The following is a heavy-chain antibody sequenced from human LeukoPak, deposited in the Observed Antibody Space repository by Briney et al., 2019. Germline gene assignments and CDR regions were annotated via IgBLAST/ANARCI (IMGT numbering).Heavy chain of an antibody. V-gene: IGHV3-30*01. CDR2: ILYDGSNK. J-gene: IGHJ4*02. CDR3: ARVDCRSTSCSPFDY. CDR1: GFTISTYY. D-gene: IGHD2-2*01. Sequence: ASRSLSLTCAASGFTISTYYWHWIRQAPGKGLEWVAVILYDGSNKYYAYSVKGRFTASRDNTKDTLYLQMNSLRAEDTAVYYCARVDCRSTSCSPFDYWRRGTVVSVSS.